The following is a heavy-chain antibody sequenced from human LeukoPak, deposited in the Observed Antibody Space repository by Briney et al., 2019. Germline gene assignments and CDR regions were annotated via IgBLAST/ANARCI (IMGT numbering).Heavy chain of an antibody. V-gene: IGHV3-11*04. CDR3: AKDRCSNGIGCYYYYMDV. J-gene: IGHJ6*03. D-gene: IGHD2-8*01. CDR2: ISRSGSTK. CDR1: GFTFSDYN. Sequence: GGSLRLSCAASGFTFSDYNMRWIRQAPGKGLEWVSSISRSGSTKYYADSVKGRFSISRDSSKNILYLQMNSLRAEDTAVYYCAKDRCSNGIGCYYYYMDVWGKGTTVTISS.